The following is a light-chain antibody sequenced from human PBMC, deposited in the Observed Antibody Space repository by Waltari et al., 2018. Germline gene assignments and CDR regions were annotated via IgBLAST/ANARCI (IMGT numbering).Light chain of an antibody. CDR1: QSITNY. CDR3: QQSYSVPWT. V-gene: IGKV1-39*01. Sequence: DIQMTQSPSSLSASVGDRVTITCRASQSITNYVDWYQQKPGRAPNLLIYATSTLQSGVPSRFTGSGYGTDFTLTISSLQPEDFATYHCQQSYSVPWTFGQGTKVEVK. J-gene: IGKJ1*01. CDR2: ATS.